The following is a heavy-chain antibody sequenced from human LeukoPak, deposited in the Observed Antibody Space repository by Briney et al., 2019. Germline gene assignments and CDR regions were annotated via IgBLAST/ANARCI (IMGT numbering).Heavy chain of an antibody. Sequence: SETLSLTCTGSGGSISSVSYFWDWIRQPPGKGLEWIGSIYYSGSTYYNPSLKSRVTVSVDTSKNQFSLKLSSVTAADTALYYCARRISWSFDYWGQGTLVTVSS. CDR2: IYYSGST. J-gene: IGHJ4*02. CDR3: ARRISWSFDY. V-gene: IGHV4-39*01. CDR1: GGSISSVSYF. D-gene: IGHD6-13*01.